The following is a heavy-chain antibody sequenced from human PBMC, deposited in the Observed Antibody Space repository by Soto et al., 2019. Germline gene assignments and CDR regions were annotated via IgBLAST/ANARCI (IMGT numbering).Heavy chain of an antibody. CDR1: GYTFATYA. Sequence: QVQLVQSGAEVKKPGASVKVSCKASGYTFATYAMHWVRQAPGQRLEWMGWIDAGNDNTKYSQKFQGRVTITRDTSASTVYMELSSLRSEDTAVYYCASDGWGGYGDPLDYWGQGTLVSVSS. J-gene: IGHJ4*02. D-gene: IGHD4-17*01. CDR2: IDAGNDNT. V-gene: IGHV1-3*01. CDR3: ASDGWGGYGDPLDY.